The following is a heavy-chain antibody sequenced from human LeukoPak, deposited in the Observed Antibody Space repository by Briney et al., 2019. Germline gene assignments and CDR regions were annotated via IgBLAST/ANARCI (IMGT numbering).Heavy chain of an antibody. V-gene: IGHV3-64*01. CDR3: ATDHCSSTSCYEDSYYGMDV. D-gene: IGHD2-2*01. J-gene: IGHJ6*02. Sequence: PGGSLRLSCAASGFTFSSFAVHWVRQAPGKGLEYVSAISSNGGGTYYANSVKGRFTISRDNSKNTLYLQMGSLRAEDMAVYYCATDHCSSTSCYEDSYYGMDVWGQGTTVTVSS. CDR2: ISSNGGGT. CDR1: GFTFSSFA.